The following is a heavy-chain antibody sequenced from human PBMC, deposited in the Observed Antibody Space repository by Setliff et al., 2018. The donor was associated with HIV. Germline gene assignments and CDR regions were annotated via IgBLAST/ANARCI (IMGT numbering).Heavy chain of an antibody. CDR3: ARGIQLWYTYYHYYIDV. Sequence: SETLSLTCTVSGGSISSHYWSWIRQPPGKGLESIGYIYYTGSTNYNPSLKSRVAISLDTSKNHFSLKLNSVTDADTAVYYCARGIQLWYTYYHYYIDVWGKGTTVTVSS. J-gene: IGHJ6*03. CDR2: IYYTGST. V-gene: IGHV4-59*11. D-gene: IGHD5-18*01. CDR1: GGSISSHY.